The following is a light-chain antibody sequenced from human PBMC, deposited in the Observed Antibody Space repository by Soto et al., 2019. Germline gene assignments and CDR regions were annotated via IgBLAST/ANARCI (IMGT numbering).Light chain of an antibody. CDR1: QTISSW. CDR3: QHYNSYSEA. Sequence: DIHMTQSPSHLSGSVGDRVTITCRASQTISSWLAWYQQKPGKAPKLLIYKASTLKSGVPSRFSGSGSGTEFTLTISSLQPDDFATYYCQHYNSYSEAFGQGTKVDIK. V-gene: IGKV1-5*03. CDR2: KAS. J-gene: IGKJ1*01.